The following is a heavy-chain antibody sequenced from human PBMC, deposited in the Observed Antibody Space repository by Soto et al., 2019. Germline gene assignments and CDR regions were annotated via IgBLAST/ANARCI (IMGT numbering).Heavy chain of an antibody. J-gene: IGHJ6*02. D-gene: IGHD2-8*01. V-gene: IGHV3-23*01. CDR2: MSGSADST. CDR3: AKTRGAMIYAISVYGMDV. CDR1: GFSFSSFA. Sequence: EVQLLESGGGFIHPGGSLRLSCAASGFSFSSFAMNWVRQAPGKGLEWVSIMSGSADSTFYADSVKGRFTISRDNSKGTLYLQINSLRAEETAVYYCAKTRGAMIYAISVYGMDVWGQGTTVTVSS.